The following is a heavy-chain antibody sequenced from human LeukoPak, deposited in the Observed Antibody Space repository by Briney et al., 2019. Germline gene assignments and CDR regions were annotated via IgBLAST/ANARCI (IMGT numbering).Heavy chain of an antibody. Sequence: GRSLRLSCAASGFTFSSYAMDWVRQAPGKGLEWVAVISYDGSNKYYADSVKGRFTISRDNSKNTLYLQMNSLRAEDTAVYYCARDSPVGGFDYWGQGTLVTVSS. CDR1: GFTFSSYA. CDR2: ISYDGSNK. V-gene: IGHV3-30*04. D-gene: IGHD3-16*01. J-gene: IGHJ4*02. CDR3: ARDSPVGGFDY.